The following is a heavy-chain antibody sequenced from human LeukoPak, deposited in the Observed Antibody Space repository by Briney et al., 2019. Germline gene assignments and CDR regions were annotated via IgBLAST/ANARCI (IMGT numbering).Heavy chain of an antibody. D-gene: IGHD1-26*01. Sequence: PGGSLRLSCAASGLTFSSHWMHWVRQAPGKGLVWVSRITNDGSSTTYADSVKGRFTISRDNAKNSLYLQMNSLRDEDTAMYYCARDVSGSYLFDNWGQGTLVTVSS. CDR2: ITNDGSST. CDR3: ARDVSGSYLFDN. CDR1: GLTFSSHW. V-gene: IGHV3-74*01. J-gene: IGHJ4*02.